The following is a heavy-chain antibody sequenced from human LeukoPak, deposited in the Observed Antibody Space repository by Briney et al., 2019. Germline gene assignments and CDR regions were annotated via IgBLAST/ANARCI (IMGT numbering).Heavy chain of an antibody. V-gene: IGHV3-30*02. J-gene: IGHJ6*02. Sequence: AGSLRLSCAASTFTFSSNSIHWDRQAPGKGLDWVSFIQTGGDPKYYADSVRGRFTISRDNSKKTCYLQMDSLRVEDTATYYCAREASTEIIGGMDVRGPGTTVTVTS. CDR2: IQTGGDPK. D-gene: IGHD2-8*02. CDR3: AREASTEIIGGMDV. CDR1: TFTFSSNS.